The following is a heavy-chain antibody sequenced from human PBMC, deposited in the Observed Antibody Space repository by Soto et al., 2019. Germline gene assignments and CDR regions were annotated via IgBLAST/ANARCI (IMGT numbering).Heavy chain of an antibody. CDR1: GDTFTNYA. V-gene: IGHV1-3*01. CDR2: VNGGNGDT. J-gene: IGHJ1*01. D-gene: IGHD3-10*01. Sequence: ASVKVSCKAPGDTFTNYAIHWVRQAPGQRLEWMGWVNGGNGDTRYPQRFQDRVTITRDTAASTAYMDLSSLRSEDTAVYYCATTCDSGSYYSPARDEYFQKWGQGTLVTGSS. CDR3: ATTCDSGSYYSPARDEYFQK.